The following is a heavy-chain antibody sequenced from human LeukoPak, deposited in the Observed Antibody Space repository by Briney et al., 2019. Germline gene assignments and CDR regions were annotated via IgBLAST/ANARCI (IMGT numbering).Heavy chain of an antibody. CDR2: ISSSSSYI. Sequence: GGSLRLSCAASGFTVSSNYMSWVRQAPGKGLEWVSSISSSSSYIYYADSVKGRFTISRDNAKNSLYLQMNSLRAEDTAVYYCARGSDFDCWGQGTLVTVSS. CDR1: GFTVSSNY. J-gene: IGHJ4*02. CDR3: ARGSDFDC. V-gene: IGHV3-21*01.